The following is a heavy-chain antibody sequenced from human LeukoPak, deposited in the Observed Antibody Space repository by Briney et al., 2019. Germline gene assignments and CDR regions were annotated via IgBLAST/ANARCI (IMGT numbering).Heavy chain of an antibody. CDR2: IFYSGST. CDR3: ARGSTLIRGFDY. J-gene: IGHJ4*02. CDR1: GGSISSGDYY. V-gene: IGHV4-31*03. D-gene: IGHD3-10*01. Sequence: PSQTLSLTCTVSGGSISSGDYYWNWIRQHPEKSLEWIGYIFYSGSTYYNPSLKSRVTISVDTSRNQFSLKLSSVTDADTAVYYCARGSTLIRGFDYWGQGTLVTVSS.